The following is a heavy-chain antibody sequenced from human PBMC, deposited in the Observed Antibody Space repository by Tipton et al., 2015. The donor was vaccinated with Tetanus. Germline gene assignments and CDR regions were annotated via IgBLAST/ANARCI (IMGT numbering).Heavy chain of an antibody. CDR1: GGSFRLSY. V-gene: IGHV4-34*01. Sequence: LRLSCTVSGGSFRLSYWNWVRQSPGKGLEWIGEISHSGSSSYSPSLKSRVTISVDTSKNQFSLRLRSVAAADTAVYYCARGGRDAYNKPRGAFEVWGRGTTVTVS. CDR3: ARGGRDAYNKPRGAFEV. J-gene: IGHJ3*01. CDR2: ISHSGSS. D-gene: IGHD5-24*01.